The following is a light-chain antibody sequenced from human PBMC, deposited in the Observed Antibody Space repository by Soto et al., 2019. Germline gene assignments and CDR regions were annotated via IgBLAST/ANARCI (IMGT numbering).Light chain of an antibody. CDR1: QSVSSN. CDR3: QQYNNWPPGTIT. V-gene: IGKV3-15*01. CDR2: GAS. Sequence: EIVMTQSPATLSVSPGERATLSCRASQSVSSNLAWYQQKPGQAPRLLIYGASTRATGIPARFSGSGSGTEFTLTISSLQSEDFALYYCQQYNNWPPGTITFGQGTRLEIK. J-gene: IGKJ5*01.